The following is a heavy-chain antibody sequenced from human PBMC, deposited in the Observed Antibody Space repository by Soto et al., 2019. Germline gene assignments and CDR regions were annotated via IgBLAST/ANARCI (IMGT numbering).Heavy chain of an antibody. V-gene: IGHV1-18*04. CDR1: GYTFTSYG. D-gene: IGHD2-2*01. J-gene: IGHJ6*02. Sequence: AASVKVSCKASGYTFTSYGISWVRQAPGQGLEWMGWISAYNGNTNYAQKLQGRVTMTTDTSTSTAYMELRSLRSDDTAVYYCAREWDCSSTSCYGSGYGMDVWGRGTTVTVSS. CDR3: AREWDCSSTSCYGSGYGMDV. CDR2: ISAYNGNT.